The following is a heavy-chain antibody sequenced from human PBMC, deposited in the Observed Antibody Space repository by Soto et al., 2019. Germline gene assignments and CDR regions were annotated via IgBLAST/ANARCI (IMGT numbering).Heavy chain of an antibody. D-gene: IGHD1-26*01. V-gene: IGHV3-7*03. Sequence: AGGSLRLSCAASGFTFSSYWMTWVRQAPGQGLECVANINEDGSQTNYVDSVKGRFTISRDNAKNSLYLQMSNLRADDTAIYYCAKDLWGPDYWGQGTLVTVSS. CDR2: INEDGSQT. CDR3: AKDLWGPDY. J-gene: IGHJ4*02. CDR1: GFTFSSYW.